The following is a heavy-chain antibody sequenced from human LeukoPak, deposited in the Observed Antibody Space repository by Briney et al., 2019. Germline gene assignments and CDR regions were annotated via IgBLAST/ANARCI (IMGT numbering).Heavy chain of an antibody. CDR2: IWYDGSNK. J-gene: IGHJ5*02. CDR3: ARAALPAAASLCDP. Sequence: GGSLRLSCAASGFTFSSYGMHWVRQAPGKGLEWVAVIWYDGSNKYYADSVKGRFTISRDNSKNTLYLQMNSLRAEDTAVYYCARAALPAAASLCDPWGQGTLVTVSS. V-gene: IGHV3-33*01. D-gene: IGHD6-13*01. CDR1: GFTFSSYG.